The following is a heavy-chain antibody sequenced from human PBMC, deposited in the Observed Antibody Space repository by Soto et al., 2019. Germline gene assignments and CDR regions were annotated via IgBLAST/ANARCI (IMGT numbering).Heavy chain of an antibody. CDR2: ISFSGSTI. J-gene: IGHJ6*02. CDR3: TRGAGFFYGVDV. CDR1: GSIFGDDE. D-gene: IGHD3-10*01. V-gene: IGHV3-48*03. Sequence: PGGSLRLSCAASGSIFGDDEMNWVRQAPGKGLEWIAHISFSGSTICYADSVKGRFSISRDNSNNFLYLQLSGLRADDSAVYYCTRGAGFFYGVDVWGLGTTVTVSS.